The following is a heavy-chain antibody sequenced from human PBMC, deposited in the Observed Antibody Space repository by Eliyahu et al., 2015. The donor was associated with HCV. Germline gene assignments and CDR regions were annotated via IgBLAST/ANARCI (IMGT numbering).Heavy chain of an antibody. CDR1: GGSFSGHY. V-gene: IGHV4-34*01. CDR3: AREGTSGGSVDY. CDR2: INQNGST. D-gene: IGHD2-2*01. J-gene: IGHJ4*02. Sequence: QVQLQEWGAGLLKPSETLSLTCAVYGGSFSGHYWSWIRQPPGKGLEWIGEINQNGSTNYNPSLNSRVTISLDMSKNQFSLKLNSVTAADTAVYYCAREGTSGGSVDYWGQGTLVRVSS.